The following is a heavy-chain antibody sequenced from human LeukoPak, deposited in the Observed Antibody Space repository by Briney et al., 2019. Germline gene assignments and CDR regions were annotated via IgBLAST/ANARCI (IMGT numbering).Heavy chain of an antibody. CDR2: ISNDGDTI. Sequence: GGSLRLSCAASGFXFSSYEINWVRQAPGKGLEWVSFISNDGDTITYVDSVKGRFTISRDNAKNSLYLQMNSLRAEDTAVYYCARWFCSSTNCHSYYYGMDVWGQGTTVTVSS. V-gene: IGHV3-48*03. CDR3: ARWFCSSTNCHSYYYGMDV. D-gene: IGHD2-2*01. CDR1: GFXFSSYE. J-gene: IGHJ6*02.